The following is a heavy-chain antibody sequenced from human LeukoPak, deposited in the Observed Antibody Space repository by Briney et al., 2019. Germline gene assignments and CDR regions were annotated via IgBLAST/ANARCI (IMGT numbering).Heavy chain of an antibody. CDR1: GGTFSSYA. CDR2: IIPIFGTA. V-gene: IGHV1-69*13. CDR3: ARRSGYDYYYYGMDV. J-gene: IGHJ6*02. D-gene: IGHD5-12*01. Sequence: GASVTVSCKASGGTFSSYAISWVRQAPGQGLEWMGGIIPIFGTANYAQKFQGRVTITADESTSTAYMELSSLRSEDTAVYYCARRSGYDYYYYGMDVWGQGTTVTVSS.